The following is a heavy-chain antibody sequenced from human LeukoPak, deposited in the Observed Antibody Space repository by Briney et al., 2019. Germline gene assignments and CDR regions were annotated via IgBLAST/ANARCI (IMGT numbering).Heavy chain of an antibody. CDR2: ISGSGGST. CDR1: GFTFSSYA. Sequence: GGSLRLSCAASGFTFSSYAMSWVRQAPGKGLEWVSAISGSGGSTYYADSVKGRFTISRDNSKNTLYLHMNSLRAEDTAVYYCAKVSHYYYYYMDVWGKGTTVTVSS. CDR3: AKVSHYYYYYMDV. J-gene: IGHJ6*03. V-gene: IGHV3-23*01.